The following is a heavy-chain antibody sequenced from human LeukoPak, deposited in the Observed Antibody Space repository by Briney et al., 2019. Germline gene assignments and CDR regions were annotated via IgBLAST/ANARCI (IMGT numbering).Heavy chain of an antibody. J-gene: IGHJ3*02. CDR3: ARAGARNAFDI. V-gene: IGHV1-69*04. CDR2: IIPILGIA. Sequence: SVKVSCKASGYTFTSYGINWVRRAPGQGLEWMGRIIPILGIANYAQKFQGRVTITADKSTSTAYMELSSLRSEDTAVYYCARAGARNAFDIWGQGTMVTVSS. D-gene: IGHD6-6*01. CDR1: GYTFTSYG.